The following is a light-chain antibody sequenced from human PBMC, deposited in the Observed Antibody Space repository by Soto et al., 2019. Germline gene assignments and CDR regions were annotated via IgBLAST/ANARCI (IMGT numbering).Light chain of an antibody. CDR3: QQYNNWPPAT. J-gene: IGKJ1*01. CDR1: QTIVNN. CDR2: GAS. Sequence: EIVMTQSPATLSVSPGERATLSCRASQTIVNNLAWYQQKPGQAPRLLIYGASTRATGVPARFSGSGSGTEFTLTISSLQSEDFAVYYCQQYNNWPPATFSQGTKVEIK. V-gene: IGKV3-15*01.